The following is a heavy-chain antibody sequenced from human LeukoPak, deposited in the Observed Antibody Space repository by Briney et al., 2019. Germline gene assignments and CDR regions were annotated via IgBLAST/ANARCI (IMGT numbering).Heavy chain of an antibody. V-gene: IGHV3-23*01. CDR3: ASQRGYSGYDLAY. D-gene: IGHD5-12*01. CDR2: ISGSGGST. Sequence: GGSLRLSCAASGFTFSSYWMSWVRQAPGKGLEWVSAISGSGGSTYYADSVKGRFTISRDNSKNTLYLQMNSLRAEDTAVYYCASQRGYSGYDLAYWGQGTLVTVSS. J-gene: IGHJ4*02. CDR1: GFTFSSYW.